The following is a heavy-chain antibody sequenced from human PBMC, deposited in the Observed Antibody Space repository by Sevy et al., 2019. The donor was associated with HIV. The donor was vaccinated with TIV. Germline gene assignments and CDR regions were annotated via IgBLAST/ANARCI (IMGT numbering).Heavy chain of an antibody. Sequence: RLSSTASGFTFGDYAMSWFRQAPGKGLERAGFIISKAYGGTTEYAASVKGRFTISRDDSKSIAYLQMNSLKTEDTAVYYCTRASSGWGFYYYGMDVWGQGTTVTVSS. CDR2: IISKAYGGTT. J-gene: IGHJ6*02. D-gene: IGHD6-19*01. CDR1: GFTFGDYA. CDR3: TRASSGWGFYYYGMDV. V-gene: IGHV3-49*03.